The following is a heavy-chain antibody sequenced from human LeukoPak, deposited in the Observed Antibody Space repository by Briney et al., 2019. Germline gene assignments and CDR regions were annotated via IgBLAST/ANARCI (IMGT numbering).Heavy chain of an antibody. CDR1: GGSFSGYY. D-gene: IGHD5-18*01. J-gene: IGHJ6*02. V-gene: IGHV4-34*01. Sequence: SETLSLTCAVYGGSFSGYYWSWIRQPPGKGLEWIGEINHSGSTNYNPSLKSRVTISVDTSKNQLSLKLSSVTAADTAVYYCAKSRPVRGYSSYYYYYGMDVWGQGTTVTVSS. CDR3: AKSRPVRGYSSYYYYYGMDV. CDR2: INHSGST.